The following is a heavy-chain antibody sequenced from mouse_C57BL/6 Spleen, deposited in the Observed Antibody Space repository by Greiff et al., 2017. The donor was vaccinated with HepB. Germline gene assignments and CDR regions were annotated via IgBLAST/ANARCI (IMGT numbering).Heavy chain of an antibody. J-gene: IGHJ2*01. CDR1: GYTFTSYW. CDR3: ARNGY. V-gene: IGHV1-59*01. CDR2: IDPSDSYT. Sequence: QVQLKQSGAELVRPGTSVKLSCKASGYTFTSYWMHWVKQRPGQGLEWIGVIDPSDSYTNYNQKFKGKATLTVDTSSSTAYMQLSSLTSEDSAVYYCARNGYWGQGTTLTVSS.